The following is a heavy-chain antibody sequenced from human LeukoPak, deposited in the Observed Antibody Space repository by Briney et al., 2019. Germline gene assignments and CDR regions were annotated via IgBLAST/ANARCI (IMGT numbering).Heavy chain of an antibody. CDR2: MSYDGSNK. J-gene: IGHJ6*02. CDR1: GFTFSNYA. CDR3: ARVGRRLVRDAPLYYYYGMDV. Sequence: GGSLRLSCAASGFTFSNYAMHWVRQAPGKGLEWVAVMSYDGSNKYYADSVKGRFTISRDNSKNTLYLQMNSLRAEDTAVYYCARVGRRLVRDAPLYYYYGMDVWGQGTTVTVSS. D-gene: IGHD6-6*01. V-gene: IGHV3-30-3*01.